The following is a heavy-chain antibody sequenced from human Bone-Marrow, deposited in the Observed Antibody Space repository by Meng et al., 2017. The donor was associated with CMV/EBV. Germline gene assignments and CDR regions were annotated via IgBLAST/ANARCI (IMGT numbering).Heavy chain of an antibody. CDR2: ISFDGSSK. CDR3: VRGGAAADWGGFFDY. V-gene: IGHV3-30-3*01. J-gene: IGHJ4*02. Sequence: GGSLRLSCAASGFTVSSNYMSWVRQAPGKGLEWVAVISFDGSSKYYADSVKGRFTISRDNSKNTVYMRMNNLRAGDMAVYYCVRGGAAADWGGFFDYWGQGTLVTVSS. D-gene: IGHD6-13*01. CDR1: GFTVSSNY.